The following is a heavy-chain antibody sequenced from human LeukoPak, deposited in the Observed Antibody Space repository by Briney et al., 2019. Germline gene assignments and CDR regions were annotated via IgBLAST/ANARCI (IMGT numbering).Heavy chain of an antibody. Sequence: SVKVSCKASGGTFSSYAISWVRQAPGQGLEWMGGIIPIFGTANYAQKFQGRVTITADESTSTAYMELSSLRSEDTAVYYCASPRGYSGYDGNAFDIWGQGTMVTVSS. D-gene: IGHD5-12*01. CDR3: ASPRGYSGYDGNAFDI. V-gene: IGHV1-69*13. CDR1: GGTFSSYA. J-gene: IGHJ3*02. CDR2: IIPIFGTA.